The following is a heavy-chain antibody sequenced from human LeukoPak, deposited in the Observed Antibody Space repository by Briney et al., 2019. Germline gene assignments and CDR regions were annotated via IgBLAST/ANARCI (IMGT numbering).Heavy chain of an antibody. CDR2: ISSSSSNI. CDR1: GFTFNSYS. Sequence: GGSLRLSCAASGFTFNSYSMNWVRQAPGKGLEWVSSISSSSSNIYYADSVKGRFTISRVNAKNSLYLQMNSLRAEDTAVYYCARGPTMKMDVWGKGTTVTVSS. J-gene: IGHJ6*04. CDR3: ARGPTMKMDV. D-gene: IGHD3-22*01. V-gene: IGHV3-21*01.